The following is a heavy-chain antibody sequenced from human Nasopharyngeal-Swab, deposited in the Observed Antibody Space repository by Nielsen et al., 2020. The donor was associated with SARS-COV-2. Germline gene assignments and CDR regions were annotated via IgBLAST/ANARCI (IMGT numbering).Heavy chain of an antibody. J-gene: IGHJ4*02. CDR1: GFTFNLFT. V-gene: IGHV3-21*01. Sequence: GESLKISCAASGFTFNLFTLNWVRQAPGKGLEWVSAVSSSGDYIYYAGSVKGRFTISRDNAKNSLYLQMNSVRAEDTAVYYCVRDTPAMFAYWGQGTLVTVSS. CDR2: VSSSGDYI. CDR3: VRDTPAMFAY.